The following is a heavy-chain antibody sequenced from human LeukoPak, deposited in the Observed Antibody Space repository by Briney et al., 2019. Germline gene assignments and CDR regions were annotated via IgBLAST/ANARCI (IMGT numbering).Heavy chain of an antibody. Sequence: PSQTLSLTCTVSGGSISSDSYFWSWIRQPAGKGLEWIGRIYTSGSTNYNPSLKSRVTISVDTSKNQFSLKLSSVTAADTAVYFCARDSHAYFDAFDIWGQGTMVTVSS. J-gene: IGHJ3*02. CDR1: GGSISSDSYF. D-gene: IGHD2/OR15-2a*01. CDR3: ARDSHAYFDAFDI. CDR2: IYTSGST. V-gene: IGHV4-61*02.